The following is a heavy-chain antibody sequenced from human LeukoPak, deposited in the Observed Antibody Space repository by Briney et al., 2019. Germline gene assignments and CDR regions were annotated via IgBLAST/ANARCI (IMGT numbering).Heavy chain of an antibody. D-gene: IGHD3-3*01. CDR1: GFTFSSCA. CDR2: ISYDGSNK. Sequence: GGSLRLSCAASGFTFSSCAMHWVRQAPGKGLEWVAVISYDGSNKYYADSVKGRFTISRDNSKNTLYLQMNSLRAEDTAVYYCAKGLHVLRFLELKFDPWGQGTLVTVSS. V-gene: IGHV3-30-3*01. J-gene: IGHJ5*02. CDR3: AKGLHVLRFLELKFDP.